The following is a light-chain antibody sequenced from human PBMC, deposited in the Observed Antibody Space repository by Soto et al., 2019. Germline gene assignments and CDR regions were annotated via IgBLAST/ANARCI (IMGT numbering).Light chain of an antibody. CDR3: QQYNSYPIT. V-gene: IGKV1-13*02. J-gene: IGKJ5*01. CDR2: DAS. CDR1: QGISSA. Sequence: AIQLTQSPSSLSASVVDSVTITCLASQGISSALAWYQQTPGRAPKLLIYDASTLESGVPSRFSGSGSGTDFTLTISSLQPEDFATYYCQQYNSYPITFGQGTRLEIK.